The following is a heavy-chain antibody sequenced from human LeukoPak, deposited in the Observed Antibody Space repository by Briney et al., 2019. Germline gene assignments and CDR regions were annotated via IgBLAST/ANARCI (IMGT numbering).Heavy chain of an antibody. V-gene: IGHV1-18*01. CDR1: GYAFIGYG. CDR2: ISAYNGNT. D-gene: IGHD5-24*01. Sequence: ASVKVSCKASGYAFIGYGISWVRQAPGQGLEWMGWISAYNGNTNYAQKLQGRVTMTTDTSTSTAYMELRSLRSDDTAVYYCARDGDGYNFPYGDYWGQGTLVTVSS. CDR3: ARDGDGYNFPYGDY. J-gene: IGHJ4*02.